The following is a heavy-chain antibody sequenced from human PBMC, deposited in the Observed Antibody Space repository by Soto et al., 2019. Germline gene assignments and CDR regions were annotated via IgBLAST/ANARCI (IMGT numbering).Heavy chain of an antibody. J-gene: IGHJ4*02. V-gene: IGHV3-23*01. Sequence: EVQLLESGGGLVQPGGSLRLSCAASGFTFSSYAMRWVRQAPVKGLEWVSAISGSGGSTYYAESVKGRFTISRDNSKNTLYLQMNSQRAQDTAVYYCARRGSGSYSDYWGQGTLVTVSS. CDR3: ARRGSGSYSDY. CDR1: GFTFSSYA. CDR2: ISGSGGST. D-gene: IGHD1-26*01.